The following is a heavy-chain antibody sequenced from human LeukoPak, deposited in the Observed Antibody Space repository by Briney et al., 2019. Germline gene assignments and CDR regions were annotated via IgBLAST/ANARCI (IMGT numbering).Heavy chain of an antibody. CDR2: IIPIFGTA. CDR1: GGTFSSYA. J-gene: IGHJ4*02. Sequence: SVKVSCKASGGTFSSYAISWVRQAPGQGLEWMGGIIPIFGTANYAQKFQGRVTITADESTSTAYMELSSLRAEDTAVYYCAIFPSNSGWWSVTGYWGQGTLVTVSS. D-gene: IGHD6-19*01. CDR3: AIFPSNSGWWSVTGY. V-gene: IGHV1-69*13.